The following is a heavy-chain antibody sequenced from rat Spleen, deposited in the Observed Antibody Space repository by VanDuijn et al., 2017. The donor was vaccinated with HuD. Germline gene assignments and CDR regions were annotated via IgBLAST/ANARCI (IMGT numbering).Heavy chain of an antibody. CDR3: ARRMALYFDY. V-gene: IGHV5-31*01. J-gene: IGHJ2*01. CDR2: ISNTGGST. Sequence: EVQLVETGGGLVQPGRSLRLSCVASGFTFNNYWMTWIRQAPGKGLEWVASISNTGGSTFYPDSVKGRLTISRDNVKSTLYLQMNSLRSDDTATYYCARRMALYFDYWGQGVMVTVSS. CDR1: GFTFNNYW.